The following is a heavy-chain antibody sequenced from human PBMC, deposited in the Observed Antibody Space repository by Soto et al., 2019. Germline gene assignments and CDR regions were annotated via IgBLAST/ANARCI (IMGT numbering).Heavy chain of an antibody. J-gene: IGHJ3*02. CDR1: GYTFTSYD. V-gene: IGHV1-8*01. CDR2: MNPNSGNT. Sequence: ASVKVSCKASGYTFTSYDINWVRQATGQGLEWMGWMNPNSGNTGYAQKFQGRVTMTRNTSISTAYMELSSLRSEDTAVYYCARGYNWNYIRAFHIWGPGTMLTV. CDR3: ARGYNWNYIRAFHI. D-gene: IGHD1-7*01.